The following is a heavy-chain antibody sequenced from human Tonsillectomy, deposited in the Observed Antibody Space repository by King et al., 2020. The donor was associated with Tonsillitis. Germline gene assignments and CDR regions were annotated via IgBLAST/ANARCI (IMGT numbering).Heavy chain of an antibody. CDR2: IYYSGST. CDR1: GGSISSYY. D-gene: IGHD3-10*01. V-gene: IGHV4-59*01. Sequence: QLQESGPGLVKPSETLSLTCTVSGGSISSYYWNWIRQPPGKGLEWIGYIYYSGSTNYNPSLKSRVTMSVDTSKNQFSLRLTSVTAADSAVYYCARGYYRSGSYYKNWGQGTLVTVSS. J-gene: IGHJ4*02. CDR3: ARGYYRSGSYYKN.